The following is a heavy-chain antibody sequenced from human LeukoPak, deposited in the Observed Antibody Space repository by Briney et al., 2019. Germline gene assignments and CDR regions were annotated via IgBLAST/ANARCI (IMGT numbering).Heavy chain of an antibody. D-gene: IGHD3-10*01. CDR1: GFTFSSYW. Sequence: PVGSLRRSCAVSGFTFSSYWRSWVRQAPGNGPEWVANIKEDESEKNYVDSVKGRFTISRDSAKNSLYLQMNSLRAEDTAVYYCARVGSGSSYRPFDYWGQGTLVTVSS. J-gene: IGHJ4*02. CDR2: IKEDESEK. V-gene: IGHV3-7*01. CDR3: ARVGSGSSYRPFDY.